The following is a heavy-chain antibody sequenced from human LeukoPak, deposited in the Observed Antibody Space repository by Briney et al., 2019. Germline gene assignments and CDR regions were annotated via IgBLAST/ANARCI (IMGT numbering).Heavy chain of an antibody. D-gene: IGHD1-26*01. Sequence: SETLSLTCTVSGGSINNYYWTWIRQPAGKGLEWIGRIYTSGTTNYNPSLKSRVTMSVDTSKNQFSLKLSSVTAADTAVYYCARGYPNDIVGASFDSWGQGTLVTVSS. CDR2: IYTSGTT. CDR3: ARGYPNDIVGASFDS. CDR1: GGSINNYY. J-gene: IGHJ4*02. V-gene: IGHV4-4*07.